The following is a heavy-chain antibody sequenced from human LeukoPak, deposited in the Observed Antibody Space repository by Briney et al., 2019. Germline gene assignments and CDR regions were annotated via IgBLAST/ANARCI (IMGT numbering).Heavy chain of an antibody. CDR1: GGSFSGYY. V-gene: IGHV4-34*01. J-gene: IGHJ4*02. CDR2: INHSGST. D-gene: IGHD3-3*01. CDR3: ARVQTYYDFWSGYYTFSYFDY. Sequence: SETLSLTCTVYGGSFSGYYWSWIRQPPGKGLEWIGEINHSGSTNYNPSLKSRVTISVDTSKNQFSLKLSSVTAADTAVYYCARVQTYYDFWSGYYTFSYFDYWGQGTLVTVSS.